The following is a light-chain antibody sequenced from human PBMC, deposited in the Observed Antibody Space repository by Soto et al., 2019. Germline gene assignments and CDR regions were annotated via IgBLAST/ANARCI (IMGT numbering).Light chain of an antibody. V-gene: IGKV1-6*01. J-gene: IGKJ4*01. CDR3: LQDDDYPFT. CDR2: AAS. Sequence: AIQGTQSPFSLSASVGDRVTIACRSSQGIRNELSWYQQKPGKAPKFLIFAASNLQSGVPSRFSGSGSGTDFTLTISSLQPEDFATYFCLQDDDYPFTFGGGTKVDIK. CDR1: QGIRNE.